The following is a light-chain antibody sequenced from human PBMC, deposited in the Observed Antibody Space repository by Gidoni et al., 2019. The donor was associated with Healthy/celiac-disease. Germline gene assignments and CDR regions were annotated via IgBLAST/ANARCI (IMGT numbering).Light chain of an antibody. J-gene: IGLJ2*01. CDR3: QSYDSSLSVV. Sequence: QSVLTQPPSVSGAPGQRVTISCTGSSSNIGAGYDVHWYQQLPGTAPKLLSYGNSNRPSGVPARCSGSKSGTSASLAIAGLQAEDEADYYCQSYDSSLSVVFGGGTKLTVL. CDR2: GNS. V-gene: IGLV1-40*01. CDR1: SSNIGAGYD.